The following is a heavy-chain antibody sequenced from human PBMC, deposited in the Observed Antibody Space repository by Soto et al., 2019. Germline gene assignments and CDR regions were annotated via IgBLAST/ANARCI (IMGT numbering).Heavy chain of an antibody. J-gene: IGHJ6*02. CDR2: IAWDDDK. CDR1: GFSLSTSGMC. D-gene: IGHD6-6*01. V-gene: IGHV2-70*01. CDR3: ARGEQLVHYYYGMDV. Sequence: SGPTLVNPTQTLTLTCTFSGFSLSTSGMCVSWIRQPPGKSLEWLALIAWDDDKFYDTSLKTRLTISRGASDQVVLTMTNVDPVDTATYYCARGEQLVHYYYGMDVWGQGTTVTVSS.